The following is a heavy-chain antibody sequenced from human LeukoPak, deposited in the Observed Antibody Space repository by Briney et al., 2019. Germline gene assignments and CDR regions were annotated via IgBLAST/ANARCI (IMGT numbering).Heavy chain of an antibody. CDR3: ARLSVAYDPYYFDF. V-gene: IGHV4-34*01. J-gene: IGHJ4*02. CDR2: INHSGST. D-gene: IGHD3-22*01. CDR1: GGSFSGYY. Sequence: RASETLSLTCAVYGGSFSGYYWSWIRQPPGKGLEWIGEINHSGSTNYNPSLESRVTLSKDTSKNQFSLRLTSMTAADTAIYYCARLSVAYDPYYFDFWGQGTLVAVSS.